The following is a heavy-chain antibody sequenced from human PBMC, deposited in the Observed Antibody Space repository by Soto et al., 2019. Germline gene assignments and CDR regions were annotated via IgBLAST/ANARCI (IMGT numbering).Heavy chain of an antibody. Sequence: QVQLVQSGAELKKPGASAKVSCKASGYMFTSYGISWVRQAPGQGLEWMAWISVNNGNTNYAQKFQGRVTMTTDTSTNTAHMELRCLRYDDTAVYYCARFNGSGTNYYMDVWGKGTTVIVSS. J-gene: IGHJ6*03. CDR3: ARFNGSGTNYYMDV. CDR1: GYMFTSYG. D-gene: IGHD3-10*01. V-gene: IGHV1-18*01. CDR2: ISVNNGNT.